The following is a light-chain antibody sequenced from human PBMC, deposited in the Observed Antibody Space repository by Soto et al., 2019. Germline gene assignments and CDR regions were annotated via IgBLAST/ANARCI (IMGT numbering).Light chain of an antibody. Sequence: TVVTQEPSLSVSPAGTVTLTCGLNSGSVSTDNYPSWYQQTPGQAPRTLIYSTNTRSSGVPDRFSGSILGSKAALTIAGAQADDESDYYCVLYMGRGISMFGGGTKLTVL. CDR1: SGSVSTDNY. CDR2: STN. CDR3: VLYMGRGISM. J-gene: IGLJ3*02. V-gene: IGLV8-61*01.